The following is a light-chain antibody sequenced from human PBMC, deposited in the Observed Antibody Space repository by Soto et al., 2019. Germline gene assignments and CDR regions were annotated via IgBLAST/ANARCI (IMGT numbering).Light chain of an antibody. J-gene: IGLJ1*01. CDR3: TSYTSDSTYV. CDR2: DVS. CDR1: STDVGRYNY. V-gene: IGLV2-14*01. Sequence: QSDRTQPASVSGSPGQSITISCTGTSTDVGRYNYVSWYQQHPGKAPKLMVYDVSNRPSWVSNRFSGSKSGITASLTISGLQAEDEADYYCTSYTSDSTYVFGTGTKVTVL.